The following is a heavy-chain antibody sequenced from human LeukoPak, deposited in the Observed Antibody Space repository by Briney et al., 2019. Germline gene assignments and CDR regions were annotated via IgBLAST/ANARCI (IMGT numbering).Heavy chain of an antibody. V-gene: IGHV4-59*01. CDR3: ARAHYYDSSGYYH. CDR2: IYYSGST. Sequence: SETLSPTCTVSGGSISSYYWSWIRQPPGKGLEWIGYIYYSGSTNYNPSLKSRVTISVDTSKNQFSLKLSSVTAADTAVYCCARAHYYDSSGYYHWGQGTLVTVSS. J-gene: IGHJ5*02. CDR1: GGSISSYY. D-gene: IGHD3-22*01.